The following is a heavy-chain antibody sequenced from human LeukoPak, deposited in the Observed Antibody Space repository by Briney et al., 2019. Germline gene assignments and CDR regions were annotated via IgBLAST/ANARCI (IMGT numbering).Heavy chain of an antibody. J-gene: IGHJ4*02. D-gene: IGHD3-22*01. V-gene: IGHV3-30-3*01. Sequence: SGGSLRLSCAASGFTFSSYAMHWVRQAPGKGLEWVAVISYDGSNKYYADSVKGRFTISRDNSKNTLYLQMNSLRAEDTAVYYRARVVGYYDSSADYDVVDYWGQGTLVTVSS. CDR2: ISYDGSNK. CDR3: ARVVGYYDSSADYDVVDY. CDR1: GFTFSSYA.